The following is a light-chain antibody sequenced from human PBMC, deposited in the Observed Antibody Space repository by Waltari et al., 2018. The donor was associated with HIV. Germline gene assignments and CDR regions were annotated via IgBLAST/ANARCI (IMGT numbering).Light chain of an antibody. CDR1: NIGSTT. Sequence: SYVLTQPPSVSVAPGETATITCAGNNIGSTTVHWYHQRPGQAPILVIYYDNERPSGIPERFSGSNSGNTATLTIRRVEVADEADYYCQVWDSDSDHVFGPGTEVTVL. V-gene: IGLV3-21*01. J-gene: IGLJ1*01. CDR2: YDN. CDR3: QVWDSDSDHV.